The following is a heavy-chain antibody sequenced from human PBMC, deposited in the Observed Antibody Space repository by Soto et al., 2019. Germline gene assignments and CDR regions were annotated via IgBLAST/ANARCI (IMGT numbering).Heavy chain of an antibody. CDR1: GFTSSSYA. Sequence: PGGSLRLSCAASGFTSSSYAMSWVRQAPGKGLEWVSAISGSGGSTYYADSVKGRFTISRDNSKNTLYLQMNSLRAEDTAVYYCAKGGDPRLNYYYYYGMDVWGQGTTVTVSS. J-gene: IGHJ6*02. CDR3: AKGGDPRLNYYYYYGMDV. D-gene: IGHD3-16*01. V-gene: IGHV3-23*01. CDR2: ISGSGGST.